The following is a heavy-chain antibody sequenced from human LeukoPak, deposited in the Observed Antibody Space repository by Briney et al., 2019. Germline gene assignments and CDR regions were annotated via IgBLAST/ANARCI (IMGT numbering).Heavy chain of an antibody. CDR2: IYYSGST. CDR1: GGSISGYY. D-gene: IGHD2-2*01. J-gene: IGHJ6*03. CDR3: AREPRGNCSSTSCPFYYYMDV. V-gene: IGHV4-59*12. Sequence: PSETLSLTCTVSGGSISGYYWVWIRQPPGKGLEWIGYIYYSGSTNYNPSLKSRVTISVDTSKNQFSLKLTSVTAADTAVYYCAREPRGNCSSTSCPFYYYMDVWGKGTTVTVSS.